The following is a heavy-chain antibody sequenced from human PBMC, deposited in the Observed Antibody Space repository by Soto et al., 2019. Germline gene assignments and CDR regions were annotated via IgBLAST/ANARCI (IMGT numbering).Heavy chain of an antibody. Sequence: QVQLQESGPGLVKPSQTLSLTCTVSGGSIRSGSYYWSWIRQHPGKGLEWIGYIDYSESTYYNPSLKSRVTISVDTSKNQVSLKLSSVTAADTAVYYCARDQAIGGSSYWGQGTLVTVSS. V-gene: IGHV4-31*03. CDR3: ARDQAIGGSSY. J-gene: IGHJ4*02. CDR2: IDYSEST. D-gene: IGHD1-26*01. CDR1: GGSIRSGSYY.